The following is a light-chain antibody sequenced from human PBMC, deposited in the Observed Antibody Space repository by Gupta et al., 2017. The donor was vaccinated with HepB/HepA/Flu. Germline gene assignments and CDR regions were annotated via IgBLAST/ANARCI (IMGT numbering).Light chain of an antibody. J-gene: IGLJ1*01. CDR3: AEWDDSMTTDV. Sequence: QSVLPPPPSVSGTPGQRVTISCSGSSSNIGPHPVNWYQHVPGTDPKRLMVSHDLRPSGVPDRISCSKAGTSASRAIRGLQSDDEADDYWAEWDDSMTTDVLGTGTTVTVL. CDR1: SSNIGPHP. V-gene: IGLV1-44*01. CDR2: SHD.